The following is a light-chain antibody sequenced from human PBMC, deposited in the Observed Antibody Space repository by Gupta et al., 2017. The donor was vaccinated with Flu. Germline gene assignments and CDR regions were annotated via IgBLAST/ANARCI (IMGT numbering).Light chain of an antibody. V-gene: IGKV1-12*01. CDR3: QQAHTFPGWT. J-gene: IGKJ1*01. Sequence: DIQMTQSPSSVSASVGDTVTITCRASQDISSWLAWYQQKPGKAPKLLIYTASTLQSEVPSRFSASGSGTDFTLTISSLQPEDFATYYCQQAHTFPGWTFGQGTKVEIK. CDR2: TAS. CDR1: QDISSW.